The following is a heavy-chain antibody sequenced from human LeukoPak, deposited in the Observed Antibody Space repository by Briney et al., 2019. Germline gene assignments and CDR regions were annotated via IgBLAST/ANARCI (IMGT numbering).Heavy chain of an antibody. CDR1: GDSISSSNYF. D-gene: IGHD2-21*02. V-gene: IGHV4-39*01. J-gene: IGHJ4*02. CDR3: ARRSPLVAVTSAHYYDY. CDR2: ISYSGNT. Sequence: SETLSLTCTVSGDSISSSNYFWGWIRQPPGKGLEWIGEISYSGNTYYNPSLKSRVTISMDTSKNQFSLNLNSVTASDTAVYYCARRSPLVAVTSAHYYDYWGPGTLVTVSS.